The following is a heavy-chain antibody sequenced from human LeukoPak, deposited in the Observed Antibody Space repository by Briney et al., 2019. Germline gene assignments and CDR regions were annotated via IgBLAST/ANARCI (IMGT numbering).Heavy chain of an antibody. D-gene: IGHD2-2*01. J-gene: IGHJ3*02. Sequence: GGSLRLSCAASGFTFSSYAMSWVRQAPGKGLEWVSAISGSGGSTYYADSVKGRFTISRDNSKNTLYLQMNSLRAEDTAVYYCAKDPPIVVVPAAIVAFDIWGQGTMVTVSS. CDR1: GFTFSSYA. CDR2: ISGSGGST. V-gene: IGHV3-23*01. CDR3: AKDPPIVVVPAAIVAFDI.